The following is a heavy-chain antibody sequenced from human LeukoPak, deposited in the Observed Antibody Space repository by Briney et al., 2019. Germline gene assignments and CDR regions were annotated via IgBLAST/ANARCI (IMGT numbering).Heavy chain of an antibody. CDR1: GFTFSTYW. Sequence: PGGSLRLSCAASGFTFSTYWMSWVRQAPGKGLEWVANIKQDGSEKYYVDSVKGRFTISRDNAKNSLYLQMNSLRAEDTAVYYCARRQGSYFDTSGYYYGWGQGTLVTVSS. CDR3: ARRQGSYFDTSGYYYG. D-gene: IGHD3-22*01. J-gene: IGHJ4*02. CDR2: IKQDGSEK. V-gene: IGHV3-7*01.